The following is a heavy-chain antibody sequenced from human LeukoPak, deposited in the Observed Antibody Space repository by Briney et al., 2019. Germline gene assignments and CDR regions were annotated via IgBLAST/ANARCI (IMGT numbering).Heavy chain of an antibody. CDR1: GFTFASYA. Sequence: GGSLRLFCAASGFTFASYAMSGVRLPPGKGREGVSSILGSGGGDTTYYADSVQGRFTISRDNSKNTLFLQMYSLRAEDTAVYYCAKEEWLGKMNYFDSWGQGILVTVSS. CDR2: ILGSGGGDTT. CDR3: AKEEWLGKMNYFDS. V-gene: IGHV3-23*01. J-gene: IGHJ4*02. D-gene: IGHD3-3*01.